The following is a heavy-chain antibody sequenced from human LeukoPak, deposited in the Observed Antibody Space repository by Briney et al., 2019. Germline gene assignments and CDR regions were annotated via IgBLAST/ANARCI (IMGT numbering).Heavy chain of an antibody. CDR1: GGPISSSSYY. V-gene: IGHV4-39*01. Sequence: SETLSLTCTVSGGPISSSSYYWGWIRQPPGKGLEGIGSIYYSGSTYYNPSLKSRVTISVDTSKNQFSLKLSSVTAADTAVYYCARDFDWLSPEPSFDYWGQGTLVTVSS. CDR2: IYYSGST. CDR3: ARDFDWLSPEPSFDY. D-gene: IGHD3-9*01. J-gene: IGHJ4*02.